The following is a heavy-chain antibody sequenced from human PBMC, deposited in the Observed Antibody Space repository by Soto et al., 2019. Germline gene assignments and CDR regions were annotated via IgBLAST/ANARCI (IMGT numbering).Heavy chain of an antibody. V-gene: IGHV3-74*01. D-gene: IGHD5-12*01. CDR3: ARVVESGYDFGVDY. CDR1: GFTFSSYW. J-gene: IGHJ4*02. Sequence: EVQLVESGGGLVQPGGSLRLSCEASGFTFSSYWMHWVRQAPGKGLVWVSRINSDGSSTSYADSVKGRFTISRDNAKITVYLQRNSLGDEDTAVYCCARVVESGYDFGVDYWGRGALVIVSS. CDR2: INSDGSST.